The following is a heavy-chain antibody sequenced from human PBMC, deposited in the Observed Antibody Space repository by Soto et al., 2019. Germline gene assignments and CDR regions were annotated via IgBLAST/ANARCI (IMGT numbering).Heavy chain of an antibody. CDR1: GYTFTGYY. J-gene: IGHJ6*02. Sequence: ASVKVSFKASGYTFTGYYMHWLRQAPGKGLEWMGWISPPTGDTQYAQTFQGWVTVTRDRSTSTVYLDVGRVKSDDSAVYYCARERYDNGPSGLDVWGQGTTVTVSS. V-gene: IGHV1-2*04. CDR3: ARERYDNGPSGLDV. CDR2: ISPPTGDT. D-gene: IGHD3-22*01.